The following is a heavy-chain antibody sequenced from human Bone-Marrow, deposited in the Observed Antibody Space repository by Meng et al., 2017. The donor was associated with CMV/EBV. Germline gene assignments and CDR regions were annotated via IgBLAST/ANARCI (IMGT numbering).Heavy chain of an antibody. D-gene: IGHD2-21*02. CDR2: INGDGTST. V-gene: IGHV3-74*01. CDR3: TPQLGEVGTY. J-gene: IGHJ4*02. Sequence: ETLSLTCAASGITFSSYWMHWVRQAPGKGLVWVSGINGDGTSTTYGDSVKGRFTISRDNAKNTMYVRMHSLSGEDTAVYYCTPQLGEVGTYWGQGTVVTVSS. CDR1: GITFSSYW.